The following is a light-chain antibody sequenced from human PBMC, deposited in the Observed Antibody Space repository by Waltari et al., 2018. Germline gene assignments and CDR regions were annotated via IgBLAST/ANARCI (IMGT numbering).Light chain of an antibody. CDR2: NAS. Sequence: EIVLTQSPGTLSLSPGERATLSCRASQSVGNNYLAWFQQKPGQAPRLFIYNASTRATGTSDRFSGSGSGTDFTLTISRLEPEDSAVYYCQQYAYSPRTFGQGTKVEIK. J-gene: IGKJ1*01. CDR1: QSVGNNY. V-gene: IGKV3-20*01. CDR3: QQYAYSPRT.